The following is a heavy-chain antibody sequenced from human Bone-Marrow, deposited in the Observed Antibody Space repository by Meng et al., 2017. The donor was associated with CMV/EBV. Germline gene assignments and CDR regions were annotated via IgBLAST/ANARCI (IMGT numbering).Heavy chain of an antibody. J-gene: IGHJ4*02. V-gene: IGHV3-38-3*01. CDR1: GFTVSSNE. D-gene: IGHD5-24*01. CDR2: ISGGST. Sequence: GGSLRLSCAASGFTVSSNEMSWVRQAPGKGLEWVSSISGGSTYYADSRKGRFTISRDNSKNTLHLQMNSLRAEDTAVYYCARGVATLGYWGQGTLVTVSS. CDR3: ARGVATLGY.